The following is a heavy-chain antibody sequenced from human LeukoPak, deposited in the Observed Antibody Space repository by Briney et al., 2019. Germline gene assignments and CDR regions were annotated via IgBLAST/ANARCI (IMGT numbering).Heavy chain of an antibody. CDR2: IKMDGSDR. D-gene: IGHD6-19*01. Sequence: GGSLRLSCAASGFSFSSHWMNWLRQAPGRGLEWVAIIKMDGSDRSYVDSVKGRFTISRDNAKNSLYLQMNSLRDEDTAVYHCARDIGWYALDYWGQGTLVTVSS. CDR1: GFSFSSHW. J-gene: IGHJ4*02. CDR3: ARDIGWYALDY. V-gene: IGHV3-7*01.